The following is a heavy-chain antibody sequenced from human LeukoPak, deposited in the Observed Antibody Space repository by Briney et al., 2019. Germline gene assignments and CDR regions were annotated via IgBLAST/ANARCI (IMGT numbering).Heavy chain of an antibody. D-gene: IGHD6-19*01. Sequence: SETPSLTCTVSGGSISSYYWSWIRQPPGKGLEWIGYIYYSGSTNYNPSLKSRVTISVDTSKNQFSLKLSSVTAADTAVYYCARVAENYYYYYYMDVWGKGTTVTVSS. CDR3: ARVAENYYYYYYMDV. CDR1: GGSISSYY. CDR2: IYYSGST. V-gene: IGHV4-59*01. J-gene: IGHJ6*03.